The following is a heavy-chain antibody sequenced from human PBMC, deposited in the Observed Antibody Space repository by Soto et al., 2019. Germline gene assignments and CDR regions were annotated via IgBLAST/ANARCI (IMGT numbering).Heavy chain of an antibody. CDR3: ARGYDTALAPIF. Sequence: SETLSLTCAVYGGSFSSYHWSWIRQTPGKGLEWIGEINHLTTTNYNPSLKSRVIISLDTPKNQFSLKLSSVTTADTAVYYCARGYDTALAPIFWGQGILVTVSS. V-gene: IGHV4-34*01. CDR2: INHLTTT. D-gene: IGHD5-18*01. CDR1: GGSFSSYH. J-gene: IGHJ4*01.